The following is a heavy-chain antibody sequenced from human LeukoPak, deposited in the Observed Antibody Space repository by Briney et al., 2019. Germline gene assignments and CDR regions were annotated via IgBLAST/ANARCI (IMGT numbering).Heavy chain of an antibody. D-gene: IGHD3-16*01. J-gene: IGHJ6*02. Sequence: SGFXXXSYAMSWVRQAPGKGLEWVSAISGSGGSTYYADSVKGRFTISRDNSKNTLYLQMNSLRAEDTAVYYCAKAWDYYYGMDVWGQGTTVTVSS. CDR3: AKAWDYYYGMDV. V-gene: IGHV3-23*01. CDR2: ISGSGGST. CDR1: GFXXXSYA.